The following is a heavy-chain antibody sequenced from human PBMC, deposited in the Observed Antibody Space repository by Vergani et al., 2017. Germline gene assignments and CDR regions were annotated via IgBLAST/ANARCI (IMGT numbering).Heavy chain of an antibody. CDR2: IRSKNDGGTA. V-gene: IGHV3-15*01. J-gene: IGHJ4*02. CDR3: YTDYHDY. Sequence: EVQLVESGGGLIKPGGSLRLSCVVSGITFKNAWINWVRQAPGKGLEWIGRIRSKNDGGTADYASPLKGRFTISREDSKDSAFLLVNNLKTEDTAVYFCYTDYHDYWGQGTLVTVSS. D-gene: IGHD2-2*02. CDR1: GITFKNAW.